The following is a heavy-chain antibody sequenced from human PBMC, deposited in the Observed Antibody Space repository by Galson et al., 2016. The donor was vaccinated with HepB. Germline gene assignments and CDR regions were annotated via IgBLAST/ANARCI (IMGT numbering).Heavy chain of an antibody. CDR3: ASSLAPVGWFDP. CDR1: GDSISNYY. D-gene: IGHD3-16*02. J-gene: IGHJ5*02. CDR2: LFHTGST. V-gene: IGHV4-59*01. Sequence: ETLSLTCTVSGDSISNYYWSWIRQPPGKGLEWIGYLFHTGSTSYNPSLKSRVTLSVDMSKNQLSLRLHSVTAADTAVYYCASSLAPVGWFDPWGQGALVTVSS.